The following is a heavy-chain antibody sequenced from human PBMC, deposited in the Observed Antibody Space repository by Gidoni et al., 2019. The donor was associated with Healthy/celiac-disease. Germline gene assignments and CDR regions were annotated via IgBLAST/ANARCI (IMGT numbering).Heavy chain of an antibody. CDR3: ARPSPRYCSGGSCYFGAFDI. Sequence: QLQLQESGPGLVKPSETLSLTCTVSGCSISSSSYYWGWIRQPPGKGLEWIGSIYYSGSTYYNPSLKSRVTISVDTSKNQFSLKLSSVTAADTAVYYCARPSPRYCSGGSCYFGAFDIWGQGTMVTVSS. D-gene: IGHD2-15*01. CDR1: GCSISSSSYY. V-gene: IGHV4-39*01. CDR2: IYYSGST. J-gene: IGHJ3*02.